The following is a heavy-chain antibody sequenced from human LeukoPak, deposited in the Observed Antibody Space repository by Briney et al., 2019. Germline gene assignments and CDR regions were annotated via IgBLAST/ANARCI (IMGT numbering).Heavy chain of an antibody. Sequence: GGSLRLSCVASGFTFRSYWMHWVRQAPGKGLVWVSHIHSDGSSTSYADSVQGRFTISRDNAKNTLYLQMNSLRAEDTAVYYCARHNYGYDYWGQGTLVTVSS. J-gene: IGHJ4*02. CDR3: ARHNYGYDY. CDR1: GFTFRSYW. CDR2: IHSDGSST. D-gene: IGHD3-10*01. V-gene: IGHV3-74*01.